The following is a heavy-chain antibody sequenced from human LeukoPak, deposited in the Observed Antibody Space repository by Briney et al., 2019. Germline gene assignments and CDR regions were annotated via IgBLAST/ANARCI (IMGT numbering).Heavy chain of an antibody. J-gene: IGHJ3*02. V-gene: IGHV1-69*01. D-gene: IGHD2-2*01. CDR3: ARDGHCSSTSCDAFDI. CDR2: IIPIFGTA. Sequence: ASVKVSCKASGGTFSSYAISWVRQAPGQGLEWMGGIIPIFGTANYAQKFQGRVTITADESTSTAYMELSSLRSEDTAVYYCARDGHCSSTSCDAFDIWGQGQWSPSLQ. CDR1: GGTFSSYA.